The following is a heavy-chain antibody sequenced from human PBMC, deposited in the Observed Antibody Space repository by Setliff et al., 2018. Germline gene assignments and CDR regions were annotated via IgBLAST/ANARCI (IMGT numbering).Heavy chain of an antibody. V-gene: IGHV4-39*07. CDR3: ARYNSSAACFDL. CDR2: INHSGRT. D-gene: IGHD1-20*01. Sequence: KTSETLSLTCSVSGGSISGSHYSWVWMRQPPGKRLEWIEEINHSGRTNYSPSLRGRVTMTVDAARKQLSLKISSMTAADTAIYYCARYNSSAACFDLWGPGTLVTVSS. CDR1: GGSISGSHYS. J-gene: IGHJ5*02.